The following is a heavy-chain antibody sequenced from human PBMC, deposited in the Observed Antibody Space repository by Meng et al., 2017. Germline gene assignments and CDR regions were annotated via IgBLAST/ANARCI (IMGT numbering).Heavy chain of an antibody. V-gene: IGHV1-24*01. CDR2: FDPEDGET. Sequence: QVQLVQSWAEVKKPGAEVKVSCRVSGYTLTELSMHWVRQAPGKGLEWMGGFDPEDGETIYAQKFQGRVTMTEDTSTDTAYMELSSLRSEDTAVYYCATMSVTVNYYYYGMDVWGQGTTVTVSS. CDR1: GYTLTELS. J-gene: IGHJ6*02. D-gene: IGHD4-17*01. CDR3: ATMSVTVNYYYYGMDV.